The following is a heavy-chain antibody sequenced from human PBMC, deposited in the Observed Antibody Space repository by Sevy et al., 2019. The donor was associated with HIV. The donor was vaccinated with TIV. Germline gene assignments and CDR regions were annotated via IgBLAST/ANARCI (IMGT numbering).Heavy chain of an antibody. CDR2: IKSDGSDK. V-gene: IGHV3-7*01. Sequence: GGSLRLSCAASGFTFSAYWMNWVRQAPGKGVEWVANIKSDGSDKHYVDSVEGRFTISRDNAKNSLYLQMNSLRVEETAVYYCAQETVGRFDSWGQGTLVTVSS. D-gene: IGHD3-16*01. CDR1: GFTFSAYW. CDR3: AQETVGRFDS. J-gene: IGHJ4*02.